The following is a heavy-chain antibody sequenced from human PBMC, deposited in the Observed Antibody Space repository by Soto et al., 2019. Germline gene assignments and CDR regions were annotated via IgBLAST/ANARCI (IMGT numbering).Heavy chain of an antibody. D-gene: IGHD5-18*01. J-gene: IGHJ5*02. CDR3: ARAGEGAMVTLNWFDP. Sequence: SETLSLTCTVSGGSISSGDYYWSWIRQPPGKGLEWIGYIYYSGSTYYNPSLESRVTISVDTSKNHFSLKLSSVTAADTAVYYCARAGEGAMVTLNWFDPWGQGTLVTVSS. V-gene: IGHV4-30-4*01. CDR1: GGSISSGDYY. CDR2: IYYSGST.